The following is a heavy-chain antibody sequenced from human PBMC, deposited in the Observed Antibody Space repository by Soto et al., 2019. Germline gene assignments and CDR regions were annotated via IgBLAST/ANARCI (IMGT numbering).Heavy chain of an antibody. V-gene: IGHV4-31*01. D-gene: IGHD5-18*01. J-gene: IGHJ4*02. Sequence: QVQLQESGPGLVKPSQTLSLSCTVSGGSISSAAYYWSWIRQHPGKGLEGIGYISHSGSTYYTPSLTILVIISADTSKNQFSLNLTSVTAADTAVYYCAREYTYGSNFFDCWGQGALVTVSS. CDR2: ISHSGST. CDR3: AREYTYGSNFFDC. CDR1: GGSISSAAYY.